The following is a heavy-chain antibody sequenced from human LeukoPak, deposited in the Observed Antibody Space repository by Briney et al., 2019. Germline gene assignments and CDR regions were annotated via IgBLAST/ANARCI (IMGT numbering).Heavy chain of an antibody. Sequence: GGSLRLSCAASGFNFRGYTMNWVRQAPGKGLEWVSSISGSGSSIYYAESVKGRFTISRDNARNSLYLQMDSLRAEDTALYYCAPYYYGSGSYSYGMDVWGQGTTVTVS. CDR3: APYYYGSGSYSYGMDV. CDR2: ISGSGSSI. V-gene: IGHV3-21*01. D-gene: IGHD3-10*01. CDR1: GFNFRGYT. J-gene: IGHJ6*02.